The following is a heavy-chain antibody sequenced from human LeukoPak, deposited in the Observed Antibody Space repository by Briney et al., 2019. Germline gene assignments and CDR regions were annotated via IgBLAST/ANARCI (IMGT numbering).Heavy chain of an antibody. Sequence: ASVKVSCKASGYTFTSYGISWVRQAPGQGLEWTGWISAYNGNTNYAQKLQGRVTMTTDTSTSTAYMELRSLRSDDTAVYYCARVPAAIHLNWFDPWGQGTLVTVSS. J-gene: IGHJ5*02. D-gene: IGHD2-2*02. CDR2: ISAYNGNT. V-gene: IGHV1-18*01. CDR3: ARVPAAIHLNWFDP. CDR1: GYTFTSYG.